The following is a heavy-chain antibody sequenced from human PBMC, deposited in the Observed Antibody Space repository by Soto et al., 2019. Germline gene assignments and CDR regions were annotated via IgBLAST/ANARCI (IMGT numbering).Heavy chain of an antibody. CDR3: ARMKRRITIFGVVPYYYYGLDV. V-gene: IGHV2-70*01. CDR2: IDWDDDE. Sequence: SGPTLVNPTQTLTLTCTFSGFSLSTSGTCVSWIRQPPGRALEWLALIDWDDDEYYSTSLKTRLTISQDTSKNQVVLTMTNMDPVDTATYYCARMKRRITIFGVVPYYYYGLDVWGQGTTVTVSS. D-gene: IGHD3-3*01. CDR1: GFSLSTSGTC. J-gene: IGHJ6*02.